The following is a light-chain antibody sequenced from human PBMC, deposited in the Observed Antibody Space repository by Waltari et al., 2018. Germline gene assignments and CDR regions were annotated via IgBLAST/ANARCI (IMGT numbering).Light chain of an antibody. V-gene: IGLV2-14*03. CDR2: DVN. CDR1: ISDACGDKY. J-gene: IGLJ2*01. Sequence: QSALPPPASVSGYPGNSITIPCTGPISDACGDKYFSWYQQHHGNAPKLMISDVNQRPSGVSNRFSCSKSDNTASLTISGLQAEDEAHYYCTSFTSSSTIVFGGGTKLTVL. CDR3: TSFTSSSTIV.